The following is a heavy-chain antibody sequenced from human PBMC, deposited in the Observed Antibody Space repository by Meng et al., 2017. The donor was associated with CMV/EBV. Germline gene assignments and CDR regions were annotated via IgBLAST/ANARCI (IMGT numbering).Heavy chain of an antibody. CDR1: GGTFSSYA. V-gene: IGHV1-69*05. CDR2: IIPIFGTA. Sequence: SVTVSCKASGGTFSSYAISWVRQAPGQGLEWMGGIIPIFGTANYAQKFQGRVTITTDESTSTAYMELSSLRSEDTAVYYCARRGPPADPGGLYYYYGMDVWGQGTTVTVSS. CDR3: ARRGPPADPGGLYYYYGMDV. J-gene: IGHJ6*02. D-gene: IGHD2-2*01.